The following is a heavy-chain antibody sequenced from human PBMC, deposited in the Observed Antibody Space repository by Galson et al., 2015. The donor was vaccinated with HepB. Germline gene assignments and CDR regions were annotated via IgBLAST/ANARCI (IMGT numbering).Heavy chain of an antibody. CDR3: ARERGGGLWWWRGYGMDV. J-gene: IGHJ6*02. V-gene: IGHV1-8*01. Sequence: SVKVSCKASGSTFTSYDINWVRQATGQGLEWMGWMNPNSGNTGYAQKFQGRVTMTRNTSISTAYMELSSLRSEDTAVYYCARERGGGLWWWRGYGMDVWGQGTTVTVSS. D-gene: IGHD2-21*01. CDR1: GSTFTSYD. CDR2: MNPNSGNT.